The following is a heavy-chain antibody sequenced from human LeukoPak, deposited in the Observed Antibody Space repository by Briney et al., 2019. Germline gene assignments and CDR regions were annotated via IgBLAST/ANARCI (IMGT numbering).Heavy chain of an antibody. Sequence: SETLSLTCTVSGGSISLYYWSWIRQPPGKGLEWIGYFYDTRSPKYNPSLERRVTISVDMSRSQFSLNLTSVTAADTAVYYCARGRGSLTYWGQGTLATVSS. CDR2: FYDTRSP. CDR1: GGSISLYY. D-gene: IGHD3-10*01. CDR3: ARGRGSLTY. J-gene: IGHJ4*02. V-gene: IGHV4-59*01.